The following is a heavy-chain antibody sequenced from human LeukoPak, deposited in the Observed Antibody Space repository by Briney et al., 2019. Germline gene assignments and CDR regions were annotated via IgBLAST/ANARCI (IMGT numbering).Heavy chain of an antibody. Sequence: GGSLRLSCAASGLSFADSCMHWVRQAPGKGLVWVSRINNDGSDTRYADSVRGRFTISRDNAKNTLYLQMNSLRAENTAVYYCARVSGLGMNEYYQHWGEGTLVTAPS. CDR2: INNDGSDT. CDR3: ARVSGLGMNEYYQH. CDR1: GLSFADSC. D-gene: IGHD3-16*01. V-gene: IGHV3-74*01. J-gene: IGHJ1*01.